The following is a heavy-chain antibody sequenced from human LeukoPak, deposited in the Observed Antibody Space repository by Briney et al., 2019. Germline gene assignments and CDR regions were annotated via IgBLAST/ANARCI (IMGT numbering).Heavy chain of an antibody. CDR3: AKSAPPF. CDR2: ISGSGGST. V-gene: IGHV3-23*01. Sequence: GGSRRPPRQPSESTFSSNAISWARQPPGKGLEWVSAISGSGGSTYYADSVKGRFTISRDNSKNTLYLQMNSLRAEDTAVYYCAKSAPPFWGQGTLVTVSS. CDR1: ESTFSSNA. J-gene: IGHJ4*02.